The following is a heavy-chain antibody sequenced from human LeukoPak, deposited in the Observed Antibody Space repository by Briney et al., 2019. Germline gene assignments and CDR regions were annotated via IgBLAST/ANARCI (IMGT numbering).Heavy chain of an antibody. CDR2: IYPGDSDT. J-gene: IGHJ3*02. D-gene: IGHD2-21*02. V-gene: IGHV5-51*01. Sequence: GESLKISCKGSGYSFTSYWIGWVRQMPGKGLEWMGIIYPGDSDTRYSPSFQGQVTISADKSISTAYLQWSSLKASDTAMYYCARRAVVTASLSAFDIWGQGTMVTVSS. CDR1: GYSFTSYW. CDR3: ARRAVVTASLSAFDI.